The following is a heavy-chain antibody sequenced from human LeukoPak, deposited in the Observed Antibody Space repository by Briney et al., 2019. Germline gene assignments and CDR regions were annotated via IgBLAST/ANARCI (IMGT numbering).Heavy chain of an antibody. J-gene: IGHJ4*02. CDR2: IKQDGSEK. D-gene: IGHD3-3*01. V-gene: IGHV3-7*01. Sequence: GGSLRLSCAASGFTFSSYCMSCVRQARGKGVEWVANIKQDGSEKYYVDSVKGRFTISRDNAKNSLYLQMNSLRAEDTAVYYCARDGRAIFGVVNFDYWGQGTLVTVSS. CDR1: GFTFSSYC. CDR3: ARDGRAIFGVVNFDY.